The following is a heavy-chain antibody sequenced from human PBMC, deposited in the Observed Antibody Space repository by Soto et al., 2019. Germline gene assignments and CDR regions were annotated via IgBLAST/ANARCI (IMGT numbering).Heavy chain of an antibody. Sequence: PSETLSLTCTVSGGSISSSSYYWVWIRHPPGKGLEWIGSIYYSGSTYYNPSLKSRVTISVDTSKNQFSLKLSSVTAADTAVYYCARITMVRGVIIAYYYYGMDVWGQGTTVTVSS. CDR2: IYYSGST. J-gene: IGHJ6*02. CDR1: GGSISSSSYY. CDR3: ARITMVRGVIIAYYYYGMDV. D-gene: IGHD3-10*01. V-gene: IGHV4-39*01.